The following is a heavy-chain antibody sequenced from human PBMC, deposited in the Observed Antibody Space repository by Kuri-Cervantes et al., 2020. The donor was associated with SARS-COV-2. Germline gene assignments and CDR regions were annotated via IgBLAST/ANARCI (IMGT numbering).Heavy chain of an antibody. CDR3: ARVAGEGPIYYYYMDV. V-gene: IGHV3-21*04. CDR1: GFTFDDYG. Sequence: GGSLRLSCAASGFTFDDYGMSWVRQAPGKALEWVSSISGSGSYIYYADSVKGRVTISRESGENSLFLHMNSLRGDDTAVYYCARVAGEGPIYYYYMDVWGKGTTVTVSS. CDR2: ISGSGSYI. D-gene: IGHD2-21*01. J-gene: IGHJ6*03.